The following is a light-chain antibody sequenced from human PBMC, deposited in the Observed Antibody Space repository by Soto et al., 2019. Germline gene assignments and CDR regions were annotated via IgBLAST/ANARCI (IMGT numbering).Light chain of an antibody. J-gene: IGKJ3*01. V-gene: IGKV1-39*01. Sequence: IQMTQSPSSLSASVGDRVTITCRASQSISMYLNWYQKKPGKAPTLLIYAASSLHSGVPSRFSGSGSGTHFTLTINSLQPEDFATYYCQQSYTTPPRTFGPGTRVDV. CDR1: QSISMY. CDR2: AAS. CDR3: QQSYTTPPRT.